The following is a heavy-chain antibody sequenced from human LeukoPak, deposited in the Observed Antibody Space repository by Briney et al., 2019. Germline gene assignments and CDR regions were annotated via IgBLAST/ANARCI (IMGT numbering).Heavy chain of an antibody. Sequence: TSETLSLTCTVSGGSISSGGYYWSWIPQHPGKGLEWIGYIYYSGSTYYNPSLKSRVTISVDTSKNQFSLKLSSVTATDTAVYYCARDGRMDAFDIWGQGTMVTVSS. CDR3: ARDGRMDAFDI. J-gene: IGHJ3*02. CDR2: IYYSGST. CDR1: GGSISSGGYY. V-gene: IGHV4-31*03.